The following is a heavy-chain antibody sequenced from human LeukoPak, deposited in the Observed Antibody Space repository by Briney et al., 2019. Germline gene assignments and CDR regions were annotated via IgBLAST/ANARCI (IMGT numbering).Heavy chain of an antibody. CDR3: TVSSGPTEYFQH. CDR2: ISYSGANS. D-gene: IGHD6-19*01. J-gene: IGHJ1*01. CDR1: GFTFSGSA. Sequence: GGSLRLSCAASGFTFSGSAMSWVRQAPGEGLEWVSLISYSGANSYYTDSVRGRFTISRDNSKNTVYLQMNSLRAEDTAIYYCTVSSGPTEYFQHWGQGTLVTVSS. V-gene: IGHV3-23*01.